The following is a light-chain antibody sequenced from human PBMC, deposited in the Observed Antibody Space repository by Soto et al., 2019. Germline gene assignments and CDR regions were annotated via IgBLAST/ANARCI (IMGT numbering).Light chain of an antibody. CDR1: SSNIGSNT. CDR3: AAWDDSLNVFYV. Sequence: QSALTQPPSASGTPGQKVTISCSGSSSNIGSNTVNWYQQLPGTAPKLLIYSNNQRPSGVPDRFSGSKSGTSASLAISGLQSEDEADYYCAAWDDSLNVFYVFGTGTKLTVL. J-gene: IGLJ1*01. CDR2: SNN. V-gene: IGLV1-44*01.